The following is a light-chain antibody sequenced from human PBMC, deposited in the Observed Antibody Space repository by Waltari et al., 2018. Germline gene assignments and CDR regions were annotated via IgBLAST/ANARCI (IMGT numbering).Light chain of an antibody. CDR1: NSDVGSYNL. CDR2: DVI. CDR3: CSYAGSSTFHVL. V-gene: IGLV2-23*02. J-gene: IGLJ2*01. Sequence: QSVLTQPASMSGSPGQSITISCTGTNSDVGSYNLVSWYQQHPGKAPRLIIYDVIKQPSGVSDRFSGSKSGNTASLTVSGLQPEDEAEYFCCSYAGSSTFHVLFGGGTKLTVL.